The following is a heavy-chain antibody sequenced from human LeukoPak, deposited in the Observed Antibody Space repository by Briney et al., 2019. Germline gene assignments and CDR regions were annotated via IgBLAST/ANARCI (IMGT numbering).Heavy chain of an antibody. D-gene: IGHD3-10*01. CDR2: ISSSSSYI. J-gene: IGHJ4*02. V-gene: IGHV3-21*01. CDR3: ASQVRGVMGAPTVDY. Sequence: KSGGSLRLSCAASGFTFSSYSMNWVRQAPGKGLEWVSSISSSSSYIYYADSVKGRFTISRDNAKNSLYLQMNSLRAEDTAVYYCASQVRGVMGAPTVDYWGQGTLVTVSS. CDR1: GFTFSSYS.